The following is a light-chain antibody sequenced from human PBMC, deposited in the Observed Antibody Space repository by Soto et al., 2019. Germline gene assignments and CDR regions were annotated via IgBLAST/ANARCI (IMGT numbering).Light chain of an antibody. Sequence: EIVLTQSPATLSLSPGERATLSCRASQSVGNYLAWYQQKPGQAPRLLIYDSSNRATGIPARFSGSESGIASTLAISRLEPEYFEHYSCQQRADLPIYVGPGNKVDI. CDR2: DSS. V-gene: IGKV3-11*01. CDR1: QSVGNY. CDR3: QQRADLPIY. J-gene: IGKJ3*01.